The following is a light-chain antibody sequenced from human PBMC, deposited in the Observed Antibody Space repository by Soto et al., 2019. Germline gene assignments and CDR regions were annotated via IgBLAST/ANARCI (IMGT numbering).Light chain of an antibody. CDR3: IPPTQAYT. Sequence: DIVMTQTPLSLPVTLGQPASISCRSSQSLVHSDGNTYLSWLLQWPGQPPRLLLYMISNRFSGVADRCSGSGAETDLTLTISREEAEDGRVYYCIPPTQAYTFGQGTKVEI. CDR2: MIS. CDR1: QSLVHSDGNTY. J-gene: IGKJ2*01. V-gene: IGKV2-24*01.